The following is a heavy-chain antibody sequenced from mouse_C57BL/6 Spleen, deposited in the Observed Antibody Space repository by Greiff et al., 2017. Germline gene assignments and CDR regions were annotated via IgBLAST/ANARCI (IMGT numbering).Heavy chain of an antibody. D-gene: IGHD2-4*01. CDR2: IYPSDSET. J-gene: IGHJ4*01. CDR1: GYTFTSYW. V-gene: IGHV1-61*01. Sequence: VQLQQSGAELVRPGSSVKLSCKASGYTFTSYWMDWVKQRPGQGLEWIGNIYPSDSETHYNQKFKDKATLTVDKSSSTAYMQLSSLTSEASAVYYCSRENYDYRYAMDYWGQGTSVTVSS. CDR3: SRENYDYRYAMDY.